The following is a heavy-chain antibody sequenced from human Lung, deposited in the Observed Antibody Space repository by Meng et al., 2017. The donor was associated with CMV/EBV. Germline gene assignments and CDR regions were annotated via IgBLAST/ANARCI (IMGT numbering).Heavy chain of an antibody. Sequence: ESXKISXAASGFTFSSYSMNWVRQAPGKGLEWVSSISSSSSYIYYADSVKGRFTISRDNAKNSLYLQMNSLRAEDTAVYYCAVYCSSTSCHRDGMDVWGQGTXVTVSS. J-gene: IGHJ6*02. V-gene: IGHV3-21*01. D-gene: IGHD2-2*01. CDR3: AVYCSSTSCHRDGMDV. CDR1: GFTFSSYS. CDR2: ISSSSSYI.